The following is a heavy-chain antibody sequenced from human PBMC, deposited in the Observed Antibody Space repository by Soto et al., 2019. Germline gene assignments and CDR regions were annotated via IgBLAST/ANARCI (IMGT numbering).Heavy chain of an antibody. D-gene: IGHD3-16*01. CDR3: ARDWFGIDY. Sequence: QVQLVQSGAEVKKPGASVKVSYKASGYTFTSYGISWVRQAPGQGLEWMGWINPYNGNTNYAQKLQGRVTMTTDTSTNTAYMELRSQRSDDTAVYYCARDWFGIDYWGQGTLVTVSS. V-gene: IGHV1-18*01. J-gene: IGHJ4*02. CDR2: INPYNGNT. CDR1: GYTFTSYG.